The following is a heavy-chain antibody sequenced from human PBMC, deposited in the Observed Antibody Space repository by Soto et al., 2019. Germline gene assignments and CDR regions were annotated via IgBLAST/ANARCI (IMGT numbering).Heavy chain of an antibody. CDR3: VRDLGQQAYSFEY. CDR2: ISGTGART. D-gene: IGHD6-13*01. V-gene: IGHV3-23*01. Sequence: GGSLRLSCAASGFKSVDYAMGWVRQAPGKGLEWVAAISGTGARTFYDDSVKGRFTISRDNSRSTLYLQMNSLRSDDTAIYYCVRDLGQQAYSFEYWGQGTVVTVSS. CDR1: GFKSVDYA. J-gene: IGHJ4*02.